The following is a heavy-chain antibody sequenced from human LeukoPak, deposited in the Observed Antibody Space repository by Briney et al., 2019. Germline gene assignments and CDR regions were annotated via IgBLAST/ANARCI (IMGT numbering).Heavy chain of an antibody. CDR1: GYSFTNYW. D-gene: IGHD1-26*01. CDR2: IYPGDSDT. CDR3: ARPGIVGFTTFDY. J-gene: IGHJ4*02. Sequence: GESLKISCKASGYSFTNYWIGWVRQMPGKGLEWMGIIYPGDSDTRYSPSFQGQVTISADKSISTAYLQWSSLKASDTAMYYCARPGIVGFTTFDYWGQGTLVTVSS. V-gene: IGHV5-51*01.